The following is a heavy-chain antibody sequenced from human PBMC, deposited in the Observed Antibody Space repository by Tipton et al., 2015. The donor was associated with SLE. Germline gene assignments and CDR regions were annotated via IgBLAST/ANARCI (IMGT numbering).Heavy chain of an antibody. V-gene: IGHV4-59*01. CDR3: ARGVISAVPQGLDP. J-gene: IGHJ5*02. CDR2: VFFTGST. CDR1: GDSMSGYF. Sequence: TLSLTCTVSGDSMSGYFWTWIRQPPGKGLEYIGYVFFTGSTNYNPSLRSRITISLDTSKNQFSLTMNSVTAADTAVYYCARGVISAVPQGLDPWGQGTLVTVSS. D-gene: IGHD3-3*01.